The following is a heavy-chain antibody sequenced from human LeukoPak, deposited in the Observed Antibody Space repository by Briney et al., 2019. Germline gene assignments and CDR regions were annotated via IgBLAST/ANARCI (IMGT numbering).Heavy chain of an antibody. D-gene: IGHD3-3*01. J-gene: IGHJ5*02. CDR2: IIPIFGTA. Sequence: SVKVSCKASGGTFSSYAISWVRQAPGQGLEWMGGIIPIFGTANYAQKFQGRVTITADESTSTAYMELSSLRSEDTAVYYCARFDFWSGYQPPGWFDPWGQGTLVTVSS. CDR1: GGTFSSYA. V-gene: IGHV1-69*01. CDR3: ARFDFWSGYQPPGWFDP.